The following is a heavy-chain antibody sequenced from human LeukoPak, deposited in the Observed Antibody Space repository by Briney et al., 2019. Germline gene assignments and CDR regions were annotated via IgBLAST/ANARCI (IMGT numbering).Heavy chain of an antibody. D-gene: IGHD3-9*01. CDR2: ISAYNGNT. CDR1: GGTFSSYA. CDR3: ARVRRYYDILTGQCDY. V-gene: IGHV1-18*01. Sequence: ASVKVSCKASGGTFSSYAISWVRQAPGQGLEWTGWISAYNGNTNYAQKLQGRVTMTTDTSTSTAYMELRSLRSDDTAVYYCARVRRYYDILTGQCDYWGQGTLVTVSS. J-gene: IGHJ4*02.